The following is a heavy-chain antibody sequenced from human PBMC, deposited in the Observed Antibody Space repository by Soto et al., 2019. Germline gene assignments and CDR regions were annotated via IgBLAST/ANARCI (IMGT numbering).Heavy chain of an antibody. Sequence: SETLSLTSVVSGGSFSTYYYNWIRQSPGKGLEWIGEINHSGSNNYSPSLKSRVTMSLDTSKNQFSLKLTSVTAADTAVYYCARGGSNDWQVAFDIWGQGTMVTVSS. CDR1: GGSFSTYY. CDR2: INHSGSN. V-gene: IGHV4-34*01. D-gene: IGHD3-9*01. J-gene: IGHJ3*02. CDR3: ARGGSNDWQVAFDI.